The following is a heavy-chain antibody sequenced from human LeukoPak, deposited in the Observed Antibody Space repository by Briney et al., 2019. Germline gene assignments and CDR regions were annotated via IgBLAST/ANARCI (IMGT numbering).Heavy chain of an antibody. CDR2: ITHSGST. J-gene: IGHJ5*02. V-gene: IGHV4-34*01. D-gene: IGHD2-2*01. CDR3: ARRKRSGCSSTSCLLNWFDP. Sequence: SETLSLTCAVYGGSFSGYYWSWIRQAPGKGLEWIGEITHSGSTNYNPSLKSRVTISVDTSKNQFSLKLSSVPAADTAVYYCARRKRSGCSSTSCLLNWFDPWGQGTLVTVSS. CDR1: GGSFSGYY.